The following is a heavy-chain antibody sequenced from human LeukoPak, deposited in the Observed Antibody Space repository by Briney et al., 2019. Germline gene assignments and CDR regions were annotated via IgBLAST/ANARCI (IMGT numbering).Heavy chain of an antibody. V-gene: IGHV1-18*01. J-gene: IGHJ4*02. CDR1: GYTFTIYG. CDR2: ISAYNGNT. D-gene: IGHD6-19*01. CDR3: ARDRIAVADY. Sequence: VASVKVSCKVSGYTFTIYGISWVRHAPGQGLEWMGWISAYNGNTNYAQNLQGRVTMTTDTSTSTAYMELRSLRSDDTAVYYCARDRIAVADYWGQGTLVTVSS.